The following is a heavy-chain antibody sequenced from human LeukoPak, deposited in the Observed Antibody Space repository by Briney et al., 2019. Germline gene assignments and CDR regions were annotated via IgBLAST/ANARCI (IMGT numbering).Heavy chain of an antibody. CDR2: IYHSGST. Sequence: SETLSLTCIVSGGSISSAGYFWSWIRQHPEKGLEWIGYIYHSGSTDYNPSLKSRVTMAVDRSKNQFSLKLNSVTAADTAVYYCVRGVRYFDYWGQGTLVIVSS. J-gene: IGHJ4*02. D-gene: IGHD3-10*01. CDR1: GGSISSAGYF. V-gene: IGHV4-30-2*01. CDR3: VRGVRYFDY.